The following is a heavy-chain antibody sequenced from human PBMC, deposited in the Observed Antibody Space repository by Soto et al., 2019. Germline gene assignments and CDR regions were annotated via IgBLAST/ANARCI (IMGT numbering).Heavy chain of an antibody. CDR1: GFTFYYYS. CDR2: ISWNSGSI. V-gene: IGHV3-9*01. CDR3: AKGAPFDAFDI. Sequence: GGSLRLSCAASGFTFYYYSMHWVRQAPGKGLEWVSGISWNSGSIGYADSVKGRFTISRDNAKNSLYLQMNSLRAEDTALYYCAKGAPFDAFDIWGQGTMVTVSS. J-gene: IGHJ3*02.